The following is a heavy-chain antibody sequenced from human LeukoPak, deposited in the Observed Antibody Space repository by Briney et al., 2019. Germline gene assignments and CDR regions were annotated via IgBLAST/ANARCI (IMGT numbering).Heavy chain of an antibody. J-gene: IGHJ6*03. CDR3: ARVATYISASRYLDV. V-gene: IGHV4-59*11. CDR2: LVYSGYT. D-gene: IGHD3-16*01. CDR1: YASITGHY. Sequence: PSETLSLTCTVSYASITGHYWRWIRQPPGKGLGWIGCLVYSGYTEINPSLKSRVTISVDTSRSQFSLRLRSVTAADTAVYYCARVATYISASRYLDVWGEGTTVTVSS.